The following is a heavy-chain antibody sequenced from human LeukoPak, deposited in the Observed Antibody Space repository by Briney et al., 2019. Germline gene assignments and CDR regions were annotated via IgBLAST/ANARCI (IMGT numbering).Heavy chain of an antibody. CDR1: GGSSSSHY. V-gene: IGHV4-4*07. CDR2: IPTSGST. D-gene: IGHD2-2*01. J-gene: IGHJ4*02. CDR3: ARYRCSKSCQFDY. Sequence: SETLSLTCTVSGGSSSSHYWSWIRQPAGKGLEWVGRIPTSGSTNYNPSLKSRVSMSLDTSKNQFSLNLIFVTAADTAVYYCARYRCSKSCQFDYWGQGTLVTVSS.